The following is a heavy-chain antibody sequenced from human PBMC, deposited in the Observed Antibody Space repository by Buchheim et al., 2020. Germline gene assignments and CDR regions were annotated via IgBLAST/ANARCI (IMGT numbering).Heavy chain of an antibody. D-gene: IGHD1-26*01. CDR1: GFTFSSYA. V-gene: IGHV3-48*04. Sequence: EIQLVESGGDLVQPGGSLRLSCAASGFTFSSYAMNWVRQGPGKGLEWIAYISSSTTTIYYADSVEGRFTVSRDNAKNSLYLQMNSLRAEDTAVYYCAREGPREEWELTYYYYYYGMDVWGQGTT. CDR3: AREGPREEWELTYYYYYYGMDV. CDR2: ISSSTTTI. J-gene: IGHJ6*02.